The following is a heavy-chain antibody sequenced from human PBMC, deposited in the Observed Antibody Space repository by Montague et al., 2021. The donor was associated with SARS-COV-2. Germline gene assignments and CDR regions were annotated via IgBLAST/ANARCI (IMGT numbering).Heavy chain of an antibody. CDR2: IYYSGST. Sequence: SETLSLTCAISGGSFNNYYWSWIRQPPGKGLEWIGSIYYSGSTYYNPSLKSRVTISVDTSKNQFSLKLSSVTAADTAVYYCARFPTSYYYDSKAAPATPDASDIWGQGTMVIVSS. D-gene: IGHD3-22*01. J-gene: IGHJ3*02. CDR3: ARFPTSYYYDSKAAPATPDASDI. V-gene: IGHV4-39*01. CDR1: GGSFNNYY.